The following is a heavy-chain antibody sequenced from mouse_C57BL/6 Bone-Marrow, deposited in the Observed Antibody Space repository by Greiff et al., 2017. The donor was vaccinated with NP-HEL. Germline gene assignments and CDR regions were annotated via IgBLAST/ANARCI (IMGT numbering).Heavy chain of an antibody. V-gene: IGHV5-12*01. J-gene: IGHJ4*01. CDR1: GFTFSDYY. CDR3: ANGYPYYYAMDY. CDR2: ISNGGGST. Sequence: EVQGVDSGGGLVQPGGSLKLSCAASGFTFSDYYMYWVRQTPEKRLEWVAYISNGGGSTYYPDTVKGRFTISRDNAKNTLYLQMSRLKSEDTAMYYCANGYPYYYAMDYWGQGTSVTVSS. D-gene: IGHD2-2*01.